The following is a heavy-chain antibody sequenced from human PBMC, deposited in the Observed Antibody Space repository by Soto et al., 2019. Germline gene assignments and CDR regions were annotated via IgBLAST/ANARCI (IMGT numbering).Heavy chain of an antibody. J-gene: IGHJ4*02. V-gene: IGHV1-46*01. Sequence: VHLGRSGAGGRKPGASLQVSSKPSGYSLSNSSMHGFRKVPGQGLEWMGKINPNGGSTSLAQKFKDAVTLTRDTSTNTVYMELSSLTSEDTAVYYCARDGVQLWPRYDFDYWGQGTLVTVSS. CDR1: GYSLSNSS. CDR3: ARDGVQLWPRYDFDY. CDR2: INPNGGST. D-gene: IGHD1-1*01.